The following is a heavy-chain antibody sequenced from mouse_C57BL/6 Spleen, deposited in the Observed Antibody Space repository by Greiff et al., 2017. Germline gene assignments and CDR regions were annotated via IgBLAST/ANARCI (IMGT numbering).Heavy chain of an antibody. CDR3: ARSYYYGSSGGVFDY. V-gene: IGHV1-82*01. J-gene: IGHJ2*01. D-gene: IGHD1-1*01. CDR1: GYAFSSSW. CDR2: IYPGDGDT. Sequence: VQLQQSGPELVRPGASVKISCKASGYAFSSSWMNWVKQRPGKGLEWIGRIYPGDGDTNYNGKFKGKATLTADKSSSTAYMQLSSLTSEDSAVYFCARSYYYGSSGGVFDYWGQGTTLTVSS.